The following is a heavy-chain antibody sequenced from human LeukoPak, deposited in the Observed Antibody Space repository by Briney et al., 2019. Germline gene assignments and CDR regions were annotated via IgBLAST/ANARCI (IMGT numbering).Heavy chain of an antibody. CDR1: GDSISSGSYF. CDR3: ARDGSYGLYYFDY. D-gene: IGHD3-22*01. J-gene: IGHJ4*02. V-gene: IGHV4-61*02. Sequence: SQTLSLTCTVSGDSISSGSYFWSWIRQPAGKGLEWIGRISTTGSTNYNPSLKSRISISAVTSKNQFSLKLSSVTAADTAVYYCARDGSYGLYYFDYWGQGTLVTVSS. CDR2: ISTTGST.